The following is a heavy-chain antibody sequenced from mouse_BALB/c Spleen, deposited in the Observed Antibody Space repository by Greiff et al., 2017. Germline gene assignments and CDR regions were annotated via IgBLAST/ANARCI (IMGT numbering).Heavy chain of an antibody. CDR3: ASSLAWSSNYFDY. CDR1: GYSITSDYA. V-gene: IGHV3-2*02. Sequence: ESGPGLVKPSQSLSLTCTVTGYSITSDYAWNWIRQFPGNKLEWMGYISYSGSTSYNPSLKSRISITRDTSKNQFFLQLNSVTTEDTATYYCASSLAWSSNYFDYWGQGTTLTVSS. CDR2: ISYSGST. J-gene: IGHJ2*01. D-gene: IGHD2-10*02.